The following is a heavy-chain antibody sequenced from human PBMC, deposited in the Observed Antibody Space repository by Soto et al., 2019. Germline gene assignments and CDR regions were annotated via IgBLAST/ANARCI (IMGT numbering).Heavy chain of an antibody. V-gene: IGHV1-3*01. D-gene: IGHD3-3*01. J-gene: IGHJ4*02. CDR1: GYTFTSYA. CDR3: ASFYDFWSGSDKGHDY. CDR2: FNAGNGNT. Sequence: ASVKVSCKASGYTFTSYAMHWVRQAPGQRLEWLGWFNAGNGNTKYSQKFQGRVTITRDTSASTAYMELSSLRSEDTSVYYCASFYDFWSGSDKGHDYWGQGTLVTVSS.